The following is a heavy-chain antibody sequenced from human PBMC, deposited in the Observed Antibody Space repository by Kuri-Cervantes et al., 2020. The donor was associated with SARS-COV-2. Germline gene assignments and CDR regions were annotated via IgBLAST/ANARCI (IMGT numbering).Heavy chain of an antibody. V-gene: IGHV3-23*01. CDR1: GFTFSSYA. J-gene: IGHJ6*02. CDR3: AKDPTATTEYYYAMDV. D-gene: IGHD1-7*01. Sequence: GGSLRLSCAAFGFTFSSYAMSWVRQTPGKGLEWVSTISGSGGSTYYADSVKGRFTISRDNSENTLFLQMNSLRADDTAVYFCAKDPTATTEYYYAMDVWGQGTTVTVSS. CDR2: ISGSGGST.